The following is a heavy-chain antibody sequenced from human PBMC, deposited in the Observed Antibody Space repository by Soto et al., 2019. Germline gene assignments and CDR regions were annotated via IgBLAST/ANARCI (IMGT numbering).Heavy chain of an antibody. J-gene: IGHJ6*02. CDR3: ARDRPYFYASRMDV. CDR2: LHSGGDT. Sequence: EVQLVESGGGLVQPGGSLRLSCVASGIPVSSNYMTWVRQAPGKGLEWVSVLHSGGDTYYANSVKGRFTISRHDSTNTVFLQMISLTAEDTAVYYCARDRPYFYASRMDVGGRGTTVTVSS. V-gene: IGHV3-53*04. CDR1: GIPVSSNY. D-gene: IGHD3-10*01.